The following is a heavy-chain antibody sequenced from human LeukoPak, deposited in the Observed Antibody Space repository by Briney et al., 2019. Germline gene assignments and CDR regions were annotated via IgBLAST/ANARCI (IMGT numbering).Heavy chain of an antibody. D-gene: IGHD2-2*01. CDR1: GFTFGSYA. V-gene: IGHV3-23*01. CDR2: ISGSGGST. J-gene: IGHJ4*02. CDR3: AKDRHVVVPAALYPYRAFDY. Sequence: GGSLRLSCAASGFTFGSYAMSWVRQAPGKGLEWVSAISGSGGSTYYADSVKGRFTISRDNSKNTLYLQMNSLRAEDTAVYYCAKDRHVVVPAALYPYRAFDYWGQGTLVNVSS.